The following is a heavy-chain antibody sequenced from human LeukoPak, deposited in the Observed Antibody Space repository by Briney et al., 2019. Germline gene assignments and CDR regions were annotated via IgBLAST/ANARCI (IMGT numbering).Heavy chain of an antibody. Sequence: GGSLRLSCAASGFTFSSYSMNWVRQAPGKGLEWVSSVSGSSNYIFYADSVKGRFTISRDNANNSLFLQMNSLRAEDTAVYYCARDGAYSSSASNWGQGTLVTVSS. V-gene: IGHV3-21*01. J-gene: IGHJ4*02. D-gene: IGHD6-13*01. CDR1: GFTFSSYS. CDR2: VSGSSNYI. CDR3: ARDGAYSSSASN.